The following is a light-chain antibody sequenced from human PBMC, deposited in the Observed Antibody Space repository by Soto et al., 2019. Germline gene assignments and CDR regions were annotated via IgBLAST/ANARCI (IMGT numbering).Light chain of an antibody. J-gene: IGLJ1*01. V-gene: IGLV2-14*03. CDR1: SSDVGGYNY. CDR2: DVT. Sequence: QSALTQPASVSGYTKQSTTISCTGTSSDVGGYNYVSWYQQHPGKAPKLIIYDVTDPPSGVSNHVSGSKSGNTASLTISGLQGEDEGYYYFHSYTSTNTQVVGTGTKLTVL. CDR3: HSYTSTNTQV.